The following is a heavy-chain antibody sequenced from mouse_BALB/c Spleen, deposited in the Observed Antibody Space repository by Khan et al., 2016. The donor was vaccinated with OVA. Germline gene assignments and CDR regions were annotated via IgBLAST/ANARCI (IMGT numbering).Heavy chain of an antibody. D-gene: IGHD2-3*01. Sequence: EVQLQESGPGLVKPSQSLSLTCTVTGYSITSDYAWNWIRQFPGNKLEWMGYISYSGSTSYNPSLKSRISITRDTSKNQFFLQLNSVTTEDTATYYCARADDGYYFDYWGQGTTLTVSS. CDR3: ARADDGYYFDY. CDR2: ISYSGST. V-gene: IGHV3-2*02. J-gene: IGHJ2*01. CDR1: GYSITSDYA.